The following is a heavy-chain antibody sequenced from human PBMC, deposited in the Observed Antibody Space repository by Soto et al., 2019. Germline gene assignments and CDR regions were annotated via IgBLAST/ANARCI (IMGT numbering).Heavy chain of an antibody. Sequence: SETLSLTCTVSGGSISSYYWSWIRQPPGKGLEWIGYIYYSGSTNYNPSLKSRVTISVDTSKNQFSLKLSSVTAADTAVYYCARAQMTTVTPAGFDYWGQGTLVTV. CDR1: GGSISSYY. V-gene: IGHV4-59*01. CDR3: ARAQMTTVTPAGFDY. J-gene: IGHJ4*02. CDR2: IYYSGST. D-gene: IGHD4-17*01.